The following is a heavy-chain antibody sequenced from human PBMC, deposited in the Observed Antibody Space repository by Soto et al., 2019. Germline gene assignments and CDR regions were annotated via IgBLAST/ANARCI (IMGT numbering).Heavy chain of an antibody. D-gene: IGHD5-18*01. Sequence: GGSLRLSCAASGFTFSNAWMSWVRQAPGKGLEWVGQIQSETDGGTTDYAAPVKGRFTISRDNAKNSLYLQMNSLRAEDTAVYYCARLAKSYETPVNDAFDIWGQGTTVTVS. CDR2: IQSETDGGTT. V-gene: IGHV3-15*01. CDR1: GFTFSNAW. J-gene: IGHJ3*02. CDR3: ARLAKSYETPVNDAFDI.